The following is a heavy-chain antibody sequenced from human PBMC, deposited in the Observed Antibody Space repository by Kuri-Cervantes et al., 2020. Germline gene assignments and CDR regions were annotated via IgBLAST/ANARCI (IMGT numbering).Heavy chain of an antibody. CDR1: GFTFSSYN. CDR3: TTEGVGAFDI. V-gene: IGHV3-21*03. Sequence: GGSLRLSCAASGFTFSSYNMNWVRQAPGKGLEWVSSISGGSSYIYSADSVKGRFTISRDNSKNTLYLQMNSLKTEDTAVYYCTTEGVGAFDIWGQGTMVTVSS. D-gene: IGHD3-16*01. J-gene: IGHJ3*02. CDR2: ISGGSSYI.